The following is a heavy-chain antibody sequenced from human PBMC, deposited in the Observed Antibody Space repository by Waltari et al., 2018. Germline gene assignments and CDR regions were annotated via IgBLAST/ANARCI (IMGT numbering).Heavy chain of an antibody. V-gene: IGHV4-34*01. J-gene: IGHJ4*02. CDR2: IHPIGST. Sequence: QVQLQQWGAGLLKPSETLSLTCAVYGGSFNGYYLSWTRQPPRKGLEWIGEIHPIGSTAYNPSLTSRVTISGDRSKNQFSLKLTSVTAADTAVYFCARGRDPYKGGSLWGLGTLVTVSS. CDR1: GGSFNGYY. D-gene: IGHD1-1*01. CDR3: ARGRDPYKGGSL.